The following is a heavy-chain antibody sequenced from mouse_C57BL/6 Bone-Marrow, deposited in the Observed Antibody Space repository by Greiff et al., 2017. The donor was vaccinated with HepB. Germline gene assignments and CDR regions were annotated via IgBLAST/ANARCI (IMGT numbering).Heavy chain of an antibody. Sequence: QVQLQQSGPELVKPGASVKISCKASGYAFSSSWINWVKQRPGKGLEWIGRIYPGDGDTNYNGKFKGKATLTADKSSSTAYMQLSSLTSEDSAVYFCAVYGNYDYWGQGTTLTVSS. CDR3: AVYGNYDY. V-gene: IGHV1-82*01. J-gene: IGHJ2*01. CDR1: GYAFSSSW. D-gene: IGHD2-1*01. CDR2: IYPGDGDT.